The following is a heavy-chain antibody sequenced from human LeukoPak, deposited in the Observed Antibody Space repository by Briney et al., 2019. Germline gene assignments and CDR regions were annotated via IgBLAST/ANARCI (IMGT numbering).Heavy chain of an antibody. CDR3: ARDAQRGFDYSNSLQY. J-gene: IGHJ4*02. Sequence: PGGSLRLSCAATGFTFNHYGMHWVRQAPGKGLEWVAVIWSDGTNRYYSDSVKGRFTISRADSRKTVYLQMNRLRPEDTGMYYCARDAQRGFDYSNSLQYWGQGTPVTVPT. CDR1: GFTFNHYG. D-gene: IGHD4-11*01. V-gene: IGHV3-33*01. CDR2: IWSDGTNR.